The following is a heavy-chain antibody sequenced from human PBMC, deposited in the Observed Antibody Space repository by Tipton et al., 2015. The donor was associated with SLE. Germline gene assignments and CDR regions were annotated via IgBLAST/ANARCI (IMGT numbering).Heavy chain of an antibody. D-gene: IGHD1/OR15-1a*01. CDR2: IYYSGST. Sequence: TLSLTCTVSGDSISSSSYYWGWVRQPPGKGLEWIGSIYYSGSTYYNPSLKSRVTISVDTSKNQFSLKLSSVTAADTAVYYCARNLEQTDYWGQGTLVTVSS. CDR3: ARNLEQTDY. J-gene: IGHJ4*02. CDR1: GDSISSSSYY. V-gene: IGHV4-39*07.